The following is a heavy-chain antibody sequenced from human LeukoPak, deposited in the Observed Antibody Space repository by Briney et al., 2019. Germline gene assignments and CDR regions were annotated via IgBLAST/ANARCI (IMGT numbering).Heavy chain of an antibody. V-gene: IGHV3-30*02. J-gene: IGHJ4*02. Sequence: GGSLRLSCAASGFTFSSYGMHWVRQAPGKGLEWVALIRYDGSNKYYADSVKGRFTISRDNSKNTLYLQMNSLRAEDTAVYYCAKDRTPYCSITSWPFGYWGQGTLVTVSS. D-gene: IGHD2-2*01. CDR2: IRYDGSNK. CDR3: AKDRTPYCSITSWPFGY. CDR1: GFTFSSYG.